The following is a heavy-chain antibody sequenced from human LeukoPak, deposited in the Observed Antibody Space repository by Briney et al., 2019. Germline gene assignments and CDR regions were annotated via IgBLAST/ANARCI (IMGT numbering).Heavy chain of an antibody. J-gene: IGHJ4*02. CDR3: ARDVSSDY. Sequence: GGFLRLSCAASGFIFSDYYMGWIRQAPGKGLEWISYISSTSSVKYYADSVKGRFTISRDNAKNSLYLQMNSLRAEDTAVYYCARDVSSDYWGQGTLVTVSS. CDR2: ISSTSSVK. V-gene: IGHV3-11*04. CDR1: GFIFSDYY. D-gene: IGHD3-16*01.